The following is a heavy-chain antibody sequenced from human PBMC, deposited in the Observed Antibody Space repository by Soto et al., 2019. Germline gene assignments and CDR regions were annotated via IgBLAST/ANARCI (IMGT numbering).Heavy chain of an antibody. CDR2: IYWDGDK. CDR1: GFSLSTSGAA. V-gene: IGHV2-5*02. Sequence: QINLIESGPTLVKPTQTLTLTCTFSGFSLSTSGAAVGWVRQPPGRALEWLALIYWDGDKRYNASLGNRLTITKDTSMNQVVLTSTNVDPADTATYYCAHRATMTIFGLILDNGIWFDPWGQGTRVIVSS. D-gene: IGHD3-3*01. J-gene: IGHJ5*02. CDR3: AHRATMTIFGLILDNGIWFDP.